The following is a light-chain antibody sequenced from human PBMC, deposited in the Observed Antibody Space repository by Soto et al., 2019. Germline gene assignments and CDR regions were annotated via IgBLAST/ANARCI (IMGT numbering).Light chain of an antibody. J-gene: IGKJ1*01. CDR3: QQYGSSGT. Sequence: EIVLTQSPGTLSLSPGERATLSCRASQSVSNNYLAWYQQKPGQAPRLLIDGASDRATGIPDSFSGSGSGTDFTLTISRLEPEDFAVYYCQQYGSSGTFGQGTKVDIK. CDR1: QSVSNNY. V-gene: IGKV3-20*01. CDR2: GAS.